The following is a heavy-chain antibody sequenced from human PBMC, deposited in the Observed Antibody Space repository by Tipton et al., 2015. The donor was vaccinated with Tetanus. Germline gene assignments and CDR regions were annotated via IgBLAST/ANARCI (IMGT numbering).Heavy chain of an antibody. CDR2: ISPFNENV. CDR1: GYTFTHYG. V-gene: IGHV1-18*01. J-gene: IGHJ5*02. D-gene: IGHD3/OR15-3a*01. Sequence: QLVQSGAEVKKPGASVKVSCKASGYTFTHYGVNWVRQAPGQGLEWMGWISPFNENVNYAEKFKGRLTMTTDRSTATVCMDLRSLRSDDTAIYYCARGRGLGPHEYFEHWGQGTLVTVSS. CDR3: ARGRGLGPHEYFEH.